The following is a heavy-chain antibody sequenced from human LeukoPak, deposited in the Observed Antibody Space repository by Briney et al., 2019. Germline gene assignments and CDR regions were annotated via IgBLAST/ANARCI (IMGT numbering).Heavy chain of an antibody. J-gene: IGHJ3*02. D-gene: IGHD1-1*01. CDR2: ISYSGNT. V-gene: IGHV4-39*02. CDR3: ARRTVVQRAFDI. Sequence: SETLSLTCRVSGGSINSGGNFWGWIRQPPGKGLEWIGSISYSGNTYYNPSLKSRVTMPVDTSKKHFSLRLSSVTAADTAVYYCARRTVVQRAFDIRGRGTMVTVSS. CDR1: GGSINSGGNF.